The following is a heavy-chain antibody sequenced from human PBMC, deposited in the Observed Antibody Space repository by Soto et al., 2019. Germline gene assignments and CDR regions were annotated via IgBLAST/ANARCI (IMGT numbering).Heavy chain of an antibody. CDR3: ARGGLERATTEYFPH. J-gene: IGHJ1*01. D-gene: IGHD5-12*01. Sequence: QVQLVESGGGVVQPGRSLRLSCAASGFTFSSYGMHWVRQAPGKGLEWVAVIWYDGSNKYYADSVTGRFTISRDNSKTTVYLPMNSVRAEETAVYYCARGGLERATTEYFPHCGQGTLVTVSA. V-gene: IGHV3-33*01. CDR2: IWYDGSNK. CDR1: GFTFSSYG.